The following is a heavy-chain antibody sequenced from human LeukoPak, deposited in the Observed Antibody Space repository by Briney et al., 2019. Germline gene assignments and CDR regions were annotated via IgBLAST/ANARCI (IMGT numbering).Heavy chain of an antibody. CDR1: GDSINSTSYY. J-gene: IGHJ4*02. CDR3: ARDRLLWFGELDY. V-gene: IGHV4-39*07. D-gene: IGHD3-10*01. CDR2: IYYSGST. Sequence: SETLSLTCTVSGDSINSTSYYWGWSRQPPGTGLEWIGSIYYSGSTYYNPSLKSRVTISVDTSKNQISLKLRSLTAADTAVYYCARDRLLWFGELDYWGQGTLVTVSS.